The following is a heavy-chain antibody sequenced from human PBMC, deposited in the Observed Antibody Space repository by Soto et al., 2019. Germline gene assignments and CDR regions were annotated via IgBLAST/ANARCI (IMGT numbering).Heavy chain of an antibody. Sequence: QVQLVQSGAEVKKPGSSVKVSCKASGGTFSSYTISWVRQAPGQGLEWMGRIIPILGIANYAQKFQGRVTITADKSSSTAYMELSSLRSEDTAVYYCAGGQYYGSGSYYRNVRHYRGQGTLVTVSS. D-gene: IGHD3-10*01. CDR3: AGGQYYGSGSYYRNVRHY. CDR2: IIPILGIA. J-gene: IGHJ4*02. V-gene: IGHV1-69*02. CDR1: GGTFSSYT.